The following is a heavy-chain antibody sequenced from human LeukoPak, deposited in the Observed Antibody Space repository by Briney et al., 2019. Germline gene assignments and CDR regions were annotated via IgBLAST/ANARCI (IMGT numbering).Heavy chain of an antibody. V-gene: IGHV3-33*01. J-gene: IGHJ4*02. CDR3: ARGRERYYYDSSGYYLDY. D-gene: IGHD3-22*01. Sequence: GRSLRLSCAAFGFTFSSYGMHWVRQAPGKGLEWVAVIWYDGSNKYYADSVKGRFTISRDNSKNTLYLQMNSLRAEDTAVYYCARGRERYYYDSSGYYLDYWGQGTLVTVSS. CDR2: IWYDGSNK. CDR1: GFTFSSYG.